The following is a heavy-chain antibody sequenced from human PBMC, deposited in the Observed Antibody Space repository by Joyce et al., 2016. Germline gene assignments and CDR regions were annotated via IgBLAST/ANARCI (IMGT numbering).Heavy chain of an antibody. D-gene: IGHD3-16*01. V-gene: IGHV3-21*01. CDR3: ARGGISYYYAMDV. Sequence: QLVESGGGVVKPGGSLRLSCEASGSTFSTSSMRWFRQAPGKGLEWVAAISDTSYYKFHAETVRGRFTVSRDNAKKTLYLQMNSLRAEDSAVFYCARGGISYYYAMDVWGQGTTVTVSS. J-gene: IGHJ6*02. CDR1: GSTFSTSS. CDR2: ISDTSYYK.